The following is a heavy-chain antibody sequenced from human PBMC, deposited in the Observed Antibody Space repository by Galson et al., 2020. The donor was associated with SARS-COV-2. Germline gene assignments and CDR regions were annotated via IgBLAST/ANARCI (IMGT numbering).Heavy chain of an antibody. V-gene: IGHV3-30*16. CDR2: ISYDGSKV. Sequence: GGSLRLSCVGSGFKVSSYAFHWVRQSPGKGLERMALISYDGSKVYYADSVQGRFNVSRDNSQNTLYLEMNSVRREDTAVYFCARNGENYDFWSGYPGGMAVWGQGTTVTVSS. CDR1: GFKVSSYA. CDR3: ARNGENYDFWSGYPGGMAV. D-gene: IGHD3-3*01. J-gene: IGHJ6*02.